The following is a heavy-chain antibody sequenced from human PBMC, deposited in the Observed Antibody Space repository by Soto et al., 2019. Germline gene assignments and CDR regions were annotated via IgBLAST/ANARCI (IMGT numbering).Heavy chain of an antibody. CDR2: VSAGGSST. D-gene: IGHD6-13*01. CDR1: GFTFVSSA. J-gene: IGHJ4*02. CDR3: AKSAPAAAGTGPFDY. Sequence: GGALRPSCAAFGFTFVSSAMSWVRQAPGKGLEWVSAVSAGGSSTNYADSVKGRFTISRDNSMNTLYLQMNSLGAEDTAVYYCAKSAPAAAGTGPFDYWGQGTLVTV. V-gene: IGHV3-23*01.